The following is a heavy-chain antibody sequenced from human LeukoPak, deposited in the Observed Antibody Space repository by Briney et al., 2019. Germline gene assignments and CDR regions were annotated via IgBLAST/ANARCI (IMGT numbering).Heavy chain of an antibody. J-gene: IGHJ3*02. CDR1: GFSLSTSGVG. CDR2: IYWDDDK. D-gene: IGHD1-26*01. V-gene: IGHV2-5*02. CDR3: AHRLGSYSEAAFDI. Sequence: SGPTLVNPTQTLTLTCTFSGFSLSTSGVGVGWVRQPPGRALEWLALIYWDDDKLYSPSLKSRLTITKDTSKNQVVLTMTNMDPVGTATYYCAHRLGSYSEAAFDIWGQGTMVIVSS.